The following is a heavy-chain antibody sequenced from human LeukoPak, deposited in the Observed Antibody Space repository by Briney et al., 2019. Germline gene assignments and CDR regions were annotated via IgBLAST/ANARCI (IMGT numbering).Heavy chain of an antibody. D-gene: IGHD3-10*01. CDR1: GFTFSTYA. J-gene: IGHJ3*02. CDR2: ISTNGDST. CDR3: ARGGRGGAFDI. V-gene: IGHV3-64*02. Sequence: GGSLRLSCAASGFTFSTYAMHWVRQAPGKGLEYVSAISTNGDSTYYADSVKGRFTISRDNSKNTLFLQMNSLRAEDTAVYYCARGGRGGAFDIWGQGTMVTVSS.